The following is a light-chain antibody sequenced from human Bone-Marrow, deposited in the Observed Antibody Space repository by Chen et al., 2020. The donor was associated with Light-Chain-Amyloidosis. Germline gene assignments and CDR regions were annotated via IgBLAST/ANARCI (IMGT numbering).Light chain of an antibody. Sequence: DIQMTQSPSSLSASVGDRVTITCRASQSISTYLNWYQQKPGKAPKLLIYTASNLQSGVPSRFSGSGSATDFTLTISSLQPEDFATYFCQQSYSTLYTFGQGIKLEIK. J-gene: IGKJ2*01. CDR3: QQSYSTLYT. CDR2: TAS. CDR1: QSISTY. V-gene: IGKV1-39*01.